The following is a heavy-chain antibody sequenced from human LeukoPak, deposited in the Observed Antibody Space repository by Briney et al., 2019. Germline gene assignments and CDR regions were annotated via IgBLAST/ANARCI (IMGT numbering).Heavy chain of an antibody. Sequence: SETLSLTCAVSGGSITSDNWWSWVRRTPGKGLEWIGEVYHRGNTNYNPSLKSRVTVSVDKSKNQFSLNLRSVTAADTAAYYCSRGPPAKPGTGYYYGMDVWGQGTTVTVSS. J-gene: IGHJ6*02. V-gene: IGHV4-4*02. CDR3: SRGPPAKPGTGYYYGMDV. D-gene: IGHD2-2*01. CDR2: VYHRGNT. CDR1: GGSITSDNW.